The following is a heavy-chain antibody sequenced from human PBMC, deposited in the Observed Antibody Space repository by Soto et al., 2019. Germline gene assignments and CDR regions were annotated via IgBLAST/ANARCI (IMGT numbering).Heavy chain of an antibody. CDR2: IYYSGST. V-gene: IGHV4-59*01. J-gene: IGHJ3*02. D-gene: IGHD4-17*01. CDR3: ARMTDYGDYDAFEI. Sequence: SETLSLTCSVSGGSISGFYWSWIRQSPGKGLEWIGYIYYSGSTNYNPSLKSRVTISVDTSKNQFSLKVSSVTAADTAVYYCARMTDYGDYDAFEIWGQGTMVTGS. CDR1: GGSISGFY.